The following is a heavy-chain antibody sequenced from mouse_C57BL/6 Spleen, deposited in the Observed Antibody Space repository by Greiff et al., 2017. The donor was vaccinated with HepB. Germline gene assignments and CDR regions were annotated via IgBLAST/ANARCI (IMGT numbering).Heavy chain of an antibody. CDR3: ARSYDGYYVGYFDY. Sequence: QVQLQQSGAELVKPGASVKISCKASGYAFSSYWMNWVKQRPGKGLEGIGQIYPGDGDTNYNGKFKGKATLTADKSSSTAYMQLSSLTSEDSAVYFCARSYDGYYVGYFDYWGQGTTLTVSS. V-gene: IGHV1-80*01. CDR2: IYPGDGDT. D-gene: IGHD2-3*01. J-gene: IGHJ2*01. CDR1: GYAFSSYW.